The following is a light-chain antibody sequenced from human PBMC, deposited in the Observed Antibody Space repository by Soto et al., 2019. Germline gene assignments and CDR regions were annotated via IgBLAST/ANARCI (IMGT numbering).Light chain of an antibody. V-gene: IGLV1-51*01. Sequence: QSVLTQTPSVSAAPGQKVTISCSGSNSNIGKNYVSWYQQLPGTAPKLLIYKDDKRPSGIPDRFSGAKSGTSSTLAITGLQTGDDADDYCGTWDGSPNTVVFGGGTKLTVL. CDR1: NSNIGKNY. J-gene: IGLJ3*02. CDR2: KDD. CDR3: GTWDGSPNTVV.